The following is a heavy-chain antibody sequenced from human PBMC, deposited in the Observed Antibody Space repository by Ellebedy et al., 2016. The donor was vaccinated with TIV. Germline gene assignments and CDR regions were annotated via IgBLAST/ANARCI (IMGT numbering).Heavy chain of an antibody. V-gene: IGHV1-46*04. Sequence: AASVKVSCKASGYTFTNYFVHWVRQAPGQGLEWMGIINPSGGSTTYAQKLQGRLTMTRDTSTSTVYKELSSLRSEDTAVYYCARARSSGWLHTPDYWGQGLLVTVSS. D-gene: IGHD3-22*01. CDR2: INPSGGST. CDR1: GYTFTNYF. CDR3: ARARSSGWLHTPDY. J-gene: IGHJ4*02.